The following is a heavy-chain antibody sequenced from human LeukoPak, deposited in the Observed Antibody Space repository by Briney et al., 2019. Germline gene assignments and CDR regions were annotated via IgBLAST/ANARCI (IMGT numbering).Heavy chain of an antibody. CDR1: GFTFSSYC. CDR2: IKQDGSEK. J-gene: IGHJ6*03. V-gene: IGHV3-7*01. CDR3: ARTRHDYGEYVGYYYYMDV. Sequence: GGSLRLSCAASGFTFSSYCMSWVRQAPGKGLEWVSNIKQDGSEKYYVDSVRGRFTISRDNAKNSLYLQMNSLRAEDTAVYYCARTRHDYGEYVGYYYYMDVWGKGTTVTVSS. D-gene: IGHD4-17*01.